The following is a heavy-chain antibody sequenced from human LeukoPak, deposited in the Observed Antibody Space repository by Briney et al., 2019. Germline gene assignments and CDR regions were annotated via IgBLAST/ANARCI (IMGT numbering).Heavy chain of an antibody. CDR2: INPQNTGT. CDR1: GYTFTNYG. J-gene: IGHJ3*01. CDR3: ARGGPLEWAPDAFDL. V-gene: IGHV1-2*02. D-gene: IGHD1-1*01. Sequence: GASVKVSCKASGYTFTNYGVSWVRQAPGQGLEWMGWINPQNTGTNYAQKFQDRVTMTRDTSIRTAYMVLIRLKSDDTAVFYCARGGPLEWAPDAFDLWGQGTMVTVSS.